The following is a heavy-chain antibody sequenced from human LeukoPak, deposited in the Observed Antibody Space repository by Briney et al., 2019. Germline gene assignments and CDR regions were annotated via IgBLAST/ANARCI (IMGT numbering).Heavy chain of an antibody. V-gene: IGHV4-38-2*01. CDR2: IYHSGST. CDR1: GYSINSGYY. D-gene: IGHD6-13*01. J-gene: IGHJ4*02. CDR3: ARLKAAAGTGLYYFDY. Sequence: PSETLSPTCAVSGYSINSGYYWGWIRQPPGKGLEWIGSIYHSGSTYYNPSLKSRVTISVDTSKNQFSLKLSSVTAADTAVYYCARLKAAAGTGLYYFDYWGQGTLVTVSS.